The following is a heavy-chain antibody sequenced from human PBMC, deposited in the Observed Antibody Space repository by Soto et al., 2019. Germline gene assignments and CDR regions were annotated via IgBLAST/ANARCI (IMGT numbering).Heavy chain of an antibody. CDR3: ARVPYYDFWSGYYVY. D-gene: IGHD3-3*01. Sequence: PGGSLGLSSAASGLTFSTYSMNGVRQAPGKGLEWGSYIISSSSTIYYADSVKGRFTISRDNAKNSLYLQMNSLRDEDTAVYYCARVPYYDFWSGYYVYWGQGTLVTVSS. J-gene: IGHJ4*02. V-gene: IGHV3-48*02. CDR1: GLTFSTYS. CDR2: IISSSSTI.